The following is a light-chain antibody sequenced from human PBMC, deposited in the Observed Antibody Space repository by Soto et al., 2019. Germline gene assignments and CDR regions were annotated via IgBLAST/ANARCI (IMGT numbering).Light chain of an antibody. Sequence: QSVLTQPPSASGTPGQRVTISCSGSSSNIGSNTVNWYQQLPGTAPKLLIYSNNQRPSGVPDRFYGSKSGTSACLAISGLQSEDEADYYCAAWDDSLNGPGVFGGGTKVTVL. CDR2: SNN. J-gene: IGLJ2*01. CDR1: SSNIGSNT. V-gene: IGLV1-44*01. CDR3: AAWDDSLNGPGV.